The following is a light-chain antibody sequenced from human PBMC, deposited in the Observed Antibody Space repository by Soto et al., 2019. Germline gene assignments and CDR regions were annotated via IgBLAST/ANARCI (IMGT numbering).Light chain of an antibody. CDR3: SSYTRSTTRV. V-gene: IGLV2-14*03. Sequence: QSVLTQPASVSGSPGQSITISCTGTSSDVGAYDYVSWYQQHPDKAPKLMIYEVSNRPSGVSNRFSGSKSVNTATLTISGLQADDEADYYCSSYTRSTTRVFGTGTKVTV. J-gene: IGLJ1*01. CDR1: SSDVGAYDY. CDR2: EVS.